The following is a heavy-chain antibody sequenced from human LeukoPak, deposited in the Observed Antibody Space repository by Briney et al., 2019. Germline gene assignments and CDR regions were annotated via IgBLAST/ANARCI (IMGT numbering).Heavy chain of an antibody. Sequence: GGSLRLSCAASEFTFSNYWMSWVRQAPGKGLEWVANIKQDGSEKQYVESVKGRFTISRDKAKKSLYMKMNSLRAEDTAVYYCARRGLRSQSGTPYYGSDVWGQGTTVTVSS. CDR3: ARRGLRSQSGTPYYGSDV. D-gene: IGHD3-10*01. V-gene: IGHV3-7*01. CDR1: EFTFSNYW. CDR2: IKQDGSEK. J-gene: IGHJ6*02.